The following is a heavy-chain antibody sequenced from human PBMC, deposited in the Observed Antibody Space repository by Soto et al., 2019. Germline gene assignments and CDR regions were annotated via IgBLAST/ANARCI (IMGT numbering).Heavy chain of an antibody. CDR3: VSQYCSGGSCYLDY. J-gene: IGHJ4*02. CDR2: INHSGST. D-gene: IGHD2-15*01. CDR1: GGSFSGYY. V-gene: IGHV4-34*01. Sequence: QVQLQQWGAGLLKPSETLSLTCAVYGGSFSGYYWSWIRQPPGKGLEWIGEINHSGSTNYNPSLKSRVTISVDTSKNQFSLKLSSVTAADTAVYYCVSQYCSGGSCYLDYWGQGTLVTVSS.